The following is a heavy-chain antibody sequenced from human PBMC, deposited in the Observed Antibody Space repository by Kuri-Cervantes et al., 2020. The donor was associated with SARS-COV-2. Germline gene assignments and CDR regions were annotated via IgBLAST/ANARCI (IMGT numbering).Heavy chain of an antibody. J-gene: IGHJ6*03. CDR3: ARSILTIFEAMDV. D-gene: IGHD3-3*01. CDR2: ISGGST. Sequence: GGSLRLSCAASGFTFSSYSMNWVRQAPGKGLEWVSSISGGSTYYADSRKGRFTISRDNSKNTLYLQMNSLRAEDTAVYYCARSILTIFEAMDVWGKGTTVTVSS. CDR1: GFTFSSYS. V-gene: IGHV3-38-3*01.